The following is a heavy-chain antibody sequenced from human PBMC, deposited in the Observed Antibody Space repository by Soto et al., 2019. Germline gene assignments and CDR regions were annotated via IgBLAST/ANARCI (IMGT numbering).Heavy chain of an antibody. CDR3: ARHPERIAQIGWFDP. Sequence: PGGSLRLSCAASGFTFSSYSMNWVRQAPGKGLEWVSYISISSSTIYYADSVKGRFTISRDIAKNSLYLQMNSLRAEDTAVYYCARHPERIAQIGWFDPWGQGTLVTVSS. CDR1: GFTFSSYS. CDR2: ISISSSTI. J-gene: IGHJ5*02. D-gene: IGHD6-13*01. V-gene: IGHV3-48*01.